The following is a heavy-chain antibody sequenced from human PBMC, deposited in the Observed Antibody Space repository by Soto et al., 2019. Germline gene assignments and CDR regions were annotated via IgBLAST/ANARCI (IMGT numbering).Heavy chain of an antibody. CDR1: GGSFSGYY. CDR3: ARAAMWFDY. V-gene: IGHV4-34*01. CDR2: INHSGST. Sequence: SETLSLTCAVYGGSFSGYYWSWIRQPPGKGLGWIGEINHSGSTNYNPSLKSRVTISVDTSKNQFSLKLSSVTAADTAVYYRARAAMWFDYWGQGTLVTVSS. J-gene: IGHJ4*02. D-gene: IGHD5-18*01.